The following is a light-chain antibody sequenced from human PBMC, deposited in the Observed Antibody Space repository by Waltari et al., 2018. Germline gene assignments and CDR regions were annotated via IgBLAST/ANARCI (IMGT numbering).Light chain of an antibody. CDR1: QIVSSW. CDR3: QQYHSFSVT. Sequence: DIQMTQSPSTLSASVGDTVTITCRASQIVSSWLAWYQQKPGKAPKLLIYQSSNLENGSPSRFSGRGSGTEFTLTISSLQPDDFATYYCQQYHSFSVTFGGGTKVEIK. CDR2: QSS. J-gene: IGKJ4*01. V-gene: IGKV1-5*03.